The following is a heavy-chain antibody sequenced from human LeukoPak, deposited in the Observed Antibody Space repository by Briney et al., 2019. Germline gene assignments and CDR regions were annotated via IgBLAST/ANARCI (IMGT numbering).Heavy chain of an antibody. Sequence: SSETLSLTCAVYGGSFSGYYWGWIRQPPGKGLEWIGSIYYSGSTYYNPSLKSRVTISVDTSKNQFSLKLSSVTAADTAVYYCARQVIYVGSDYYYGMDVWGQGTTVTVSS. CDR1: GGSFSGYY. CDR2: IYYSGST. D-gene: IGHD3-10*01. J-gene: IGHJ6*02. CDR3: ARQVIYVGSDYYYGMDV. V-gene: IGHV4-39*01.